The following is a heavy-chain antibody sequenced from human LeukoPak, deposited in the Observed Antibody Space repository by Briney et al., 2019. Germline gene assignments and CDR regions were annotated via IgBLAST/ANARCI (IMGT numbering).Heavy chain of an antibody. D-gene: IGHD3-10*01. CDR2: ISSSSSYI. J-gene: IGHJ5*02. CDR1: GFTFSSYS. CDR3: ARASSKSITMVRGVINNWFDP. V-gene: IGHV3-21*01. Sequence: GGSLRLSCAASGFTFSSYSMNWVRQAPGKGLEWVLSISSSSSYIYYADSVKGRFTISRDNAKNSLYLQMNSLRAEDTAVYYCARASSKSITMVRGVINNWFDPWGQGTLVTVSS.